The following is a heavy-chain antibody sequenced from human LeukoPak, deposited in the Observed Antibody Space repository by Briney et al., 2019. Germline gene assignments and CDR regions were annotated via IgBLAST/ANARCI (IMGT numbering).Heavy chain of an antibody. CDR3: ARGYYGSGSHCCHMDV. CDR2: INHSGST. J-gene: IGHJ6*03. CDR1: VGSFSGYY. V-gene: IGHV4-34*01. D-gene: IGHD3-10*01. Sequence: PSETLSLTCAVYVGSFSGYYWSWIRQPPGKGLEWIGEINHSGSTNYNSSLKSRVTVSVDTSKNQFSLKLSSVTAADTAVYYCARGYYGSGSHCCHMDVWGKGTTITVS.